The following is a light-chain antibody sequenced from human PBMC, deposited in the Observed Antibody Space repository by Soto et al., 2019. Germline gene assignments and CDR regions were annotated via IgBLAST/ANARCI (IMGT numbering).Light chain of an antibody. CDR1: QSVSSSY. V-gene: IGKV3-20*01. CDR2: SVS. CDR3: QHYGSSSPVYT. Sequence: DIVLTQSPGTLYFYPGERATFSCRASQSVSSSYLASYQQKPGLTPRLLVSSVSTRATGIPDRFSGSGSVTDFTRTISRLEPEDFSVYYFQHYGSSSPVYTFGQGTKMEIK. J-gene: IGKJ2*01.